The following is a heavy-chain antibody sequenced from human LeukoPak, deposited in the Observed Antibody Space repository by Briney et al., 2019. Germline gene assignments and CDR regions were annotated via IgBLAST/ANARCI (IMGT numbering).Heavy chain of an antibody. V-gene: IGHV1-2*02. CDR2: INPNSGGT. CDR1: GYTFTGYY. Sequence: ASVKVSCKASGYTFTGYYMHWVRQAPGQGLEWMGWINPNSGGTNYAQKFQGRVTMTRDTSISTAYMELSRLRSDDTAVYYCAREIIAAEPYYMDVWGKGTTVTVSS. D-gene: IGHD6-13*01. J-gene: IGHJ6*03. CDR3: AREIIAAEPYYMDV.